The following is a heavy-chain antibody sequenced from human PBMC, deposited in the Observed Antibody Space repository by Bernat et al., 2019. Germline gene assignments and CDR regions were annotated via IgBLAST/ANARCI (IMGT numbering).Heavy chain of an antibody. Sequence: VQLVESGGGLVKPGGSLRLSCAASGFTFSSYAMSWVRQAPGKGLEWVSAISGSGGSTYYADSVKGRFTISRDNSKNTLYLQMNSLRAEDTAVYYCAKAITGGDWGYYGMDVWGQGTTVTVSS. CDR3: AKAITGGDWGYYGMDV. CDR1: GFTFSSYA. CDR2: ISGSGGST. V-gene: IGHV3-23*04. J-gene: IGHJ6*02. D-gene: IGHD1-14*01.